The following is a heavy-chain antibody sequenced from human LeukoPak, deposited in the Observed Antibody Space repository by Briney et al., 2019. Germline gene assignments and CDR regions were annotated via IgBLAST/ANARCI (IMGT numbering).Heavy chain of an antibody. J-gene: IGHJ4*02. CDR2: INHSGST. Sequence: SETPSLTCAVYGGSFSGYYWSWIRQPPGKGLEWIGEINHSGSTNYNPSLKSRVTISVDTSKNQFSLKLSSVTAADTAVYYCARVQDLQDYFDYWGQGTQVTVSS. V-gene: IGHV4-34*01. D-gene: IGHD4-11*01. CDR1: GGSFSGYY. CDR3: ARVQDLQDYFDY.